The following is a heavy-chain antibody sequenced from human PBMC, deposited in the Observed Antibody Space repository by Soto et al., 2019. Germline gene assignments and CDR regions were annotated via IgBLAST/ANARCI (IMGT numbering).Heavy chain of an antibody. CDR3: ARGERDCSGARCYDH. CDR2: VNPNSGNT. CDR1: GHTFTSYD. D-gene: IGHD2-15*01. Sequence: GASVKVSCKTSGHTFTSYDINWVRQAPGQGLEWMGWVNPNSGNTGYAQKFQGRITMTRDTSIDTAYMELSSLESEDTAVYYCARGERDCSGARCYDHWGQGALVTVSS. V-gene: IGHV1-8*01. J-gene: IGHJ4*02.